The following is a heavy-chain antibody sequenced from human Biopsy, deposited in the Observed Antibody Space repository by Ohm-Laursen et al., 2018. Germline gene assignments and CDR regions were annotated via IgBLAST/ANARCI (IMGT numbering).Heavy chain of an antibody. CDR3: ARDRPSVSTYGVD. CDR2: NIPILGTG. CDR1: GGTFSNYG. V-gene: IGHV1-69*06. J-gene: IGHJ4*02. D-gene: IGHD3-3*01. Sequence: SVKVSCKVPGGTFSNYGVNWVRQAPGQGLEWLGGNIPILGTGNYAQKFQDRVTVAADTSTSTATMELRSLRSDDTAVYYCARDRPSVSTYGVDWGQGTLVTVSS.